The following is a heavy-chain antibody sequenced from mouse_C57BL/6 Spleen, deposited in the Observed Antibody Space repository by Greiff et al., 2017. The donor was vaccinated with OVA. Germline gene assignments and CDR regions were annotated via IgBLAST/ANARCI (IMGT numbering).Heavy chain of an antibody. V-gene: IGHV1-69*01. CDR2: IDPSDSYT. Sequence: QVQLQQPGAELVMPGASVKLSCKASGYTFTSYWMHWVKQRPGQGLEWIGEIDPSDSYTNYNQKFKGKSTLTVDKSSSTAYMQLSSLTSEDSAVYYCARSHGSGYDYWGQGTTLTVSS. CDR3: ARSHGSGYDY. D-gene: IGHD3-2*02. J-gene: IGHJ2*01. CDR1: GYTFTSYW.